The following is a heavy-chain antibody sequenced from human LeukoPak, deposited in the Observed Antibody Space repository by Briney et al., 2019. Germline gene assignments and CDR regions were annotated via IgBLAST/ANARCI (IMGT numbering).Heavy chain of an antibody. CDR3: ARLEGATLFDY. CDR1: GYSFTTYW. J-gene: IGHJ4*02. D-gene: IGHD1-26*01. CDR2: IYPGASNT. V-gene: IGHV5-51*01. Sequence: GESLNISCKASGYSFTTYWISWMRQMPGKGLEWMGIIYPGASNTRHSPTFHGPVTNSADKSISTAYLQWSSLKASDTAMYYCARLEGATLFDYWGQGTLVTVSS.